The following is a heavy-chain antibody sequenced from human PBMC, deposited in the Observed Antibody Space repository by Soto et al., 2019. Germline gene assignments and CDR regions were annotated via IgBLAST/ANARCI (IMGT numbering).Heavy chain of an antibody. CDR1: GDSISSSKW. D-gene: IGHD3-10*01. CDR2: IYHSGST. Sequence: SETLSLTCAVSGDSISSSKWWSWVRQPPGKGLEWIGEIYHSGSTNYNPSLKSRVTISVDTSKNQFSLKLSSVTAADTAVYYCARHGYVLLWFGENPNLDYWGQGTQVTVSS. CDR3: ARHGYVLLWFGENPNLDY. V-gene: IGHV4-4*02. J-gene: IGHJ4*02.